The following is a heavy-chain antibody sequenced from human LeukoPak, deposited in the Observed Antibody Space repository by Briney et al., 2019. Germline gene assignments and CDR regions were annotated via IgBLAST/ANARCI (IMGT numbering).Heavy chain of an antibody. CDR1: GFTFSTYA. D-gene: IGHD2-15*01. V-gene: IGHV3-23*01. Sequence: GGSLRLSCAASGFTFSTYAMSWVRQIPGKGLEWVSAISGSDDGTYYADSVKGRFTISRDNSRNTLYLQMNTLRAEDTAVYYCAKNGDRGAYCSGGTCYPYYYYYMDVWGKGTTVTISS. CDR3: AKNGDRGAYCSGGTCYPYYYYYMDV. CDR2: ISGSDDGT. J-gene: IGHJ6*03.